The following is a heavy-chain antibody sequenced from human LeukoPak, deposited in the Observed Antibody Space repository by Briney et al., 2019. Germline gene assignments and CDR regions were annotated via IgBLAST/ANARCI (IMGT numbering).Heavy chain of an antibody. CDR1: GFSFSASS. Sequence: GGSLRLSCEASGFSFSASSMNWVRQAPGKGLEWVSSIFGDGPGLYYADSVKGRFTISRDNGKNSVYLEMNSLRDDDTAVYYCTREGGSTDAGFWGQGTLVTDSS. V-gene: IGHV3-21*06. CDR3: TREGGSTDAGF. CDR2: IFGDGPGL. J-gene: IGHJ4*02. D-gene: IGHD5/OR15-5a*01.